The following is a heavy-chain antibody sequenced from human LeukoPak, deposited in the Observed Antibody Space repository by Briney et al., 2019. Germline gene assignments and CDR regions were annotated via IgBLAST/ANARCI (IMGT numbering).Heavy chain of an antibody. D-gene: IGHD6-13*01. J-gene: IGHJ4*02. CDR2: IYYSGST. CDR1: AGSISSSSYY. V-gene: IGHV4-39*01. Sequence: PSEALSLTCTVSAGSISSSSYYWGWIRQPPGKGLEWIASIYYSGSTYYMPSLKSRVTISVDTSKSQFSLKLSSVTAADTAVYYCARGGTDSSSWYYFDYWGQGTLVTVSS. CDR3: ARGGTDSSSWYYFDY.